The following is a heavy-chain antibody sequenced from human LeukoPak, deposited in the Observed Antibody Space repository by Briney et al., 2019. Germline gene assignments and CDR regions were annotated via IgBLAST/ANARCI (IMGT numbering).Heavy chain of an antibody. J-gene: IGHJ4*02. CDR2: IYYTGST. CDR3: ARHGGYHSPIDY. V-gene: IGHV4-59*08. D-gene: IGHD3-22*01. CDR1: AGSITNYY. Sequence: ASETLSLTWTVSAGSITNYYWSWIRQPPGKGLEWIGYIYYTGSTNYNPSLKSRVSISVDTSKNQFSLKLSSVTAADTTVYYCARHGGYHSPIDYWGQGTLVTVSS.